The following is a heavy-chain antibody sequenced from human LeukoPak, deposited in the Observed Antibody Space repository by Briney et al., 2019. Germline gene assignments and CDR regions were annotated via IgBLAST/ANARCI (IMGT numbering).Heavy chain of an antibody. CDR1: GFTFSSYW. Sequence: GRSLRLSCAATGFTFSSYWMSWVRQAPGKGLEWVANIKQDGSEKYYVDSVKGRFTISRDNAKNSLYLQMNSLRAEDTAVYYCARDQRCSGGSCYGAFDIWGQGTMVTVSS. V-gene: IGHV3-7*01. CDR3: ARDQRCSGGSCYGAFDI. D-gene: IGHD2-15*01. J-gene: IGHJ3*02. CDR2: IKQDGSEK.